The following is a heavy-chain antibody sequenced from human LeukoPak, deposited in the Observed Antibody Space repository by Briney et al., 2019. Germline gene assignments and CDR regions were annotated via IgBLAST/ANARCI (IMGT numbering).Heavy chain of an antibody. CDR1: GFTFSSYW. CDR3: ARDPATPGSSWYRDY. D-gene: IGHD6-13*01. V-gene: IGHV3-7*01. CDR2: IKQDGSEK. Sequence: GGSLRLSCAASGFTFSSYWMSWVRQAPGKGLEWVANIKQDGSEKYYVDSVKGRFTISRDNAKNSLYLQMNSLRAEDTAVYYCARDPATPGSSWYRDYWGQGTLVTVSS. J-gene: IGHJ4*02.